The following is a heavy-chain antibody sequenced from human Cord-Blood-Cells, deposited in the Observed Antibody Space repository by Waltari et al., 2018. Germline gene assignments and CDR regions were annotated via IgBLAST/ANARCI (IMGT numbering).Heavy chain of an antibody. CDR3: ARNLPAPYSSSWYGAFDI. D-gene: IGHD6-13*01. CDR1: GFPFSSYW. CDR2: IKQDGSEK. Sequence: EVQLVESGGGLVKLGGSLRLSCAASGFPFSSYWMSWVRQAPGKGVEWVANIKQDGSEKYYVDSVKGRFTISRDNAKNSLYLQMNSLRAEDTAVYYCARNLPAPYSSSWYGAFDIWGQGTMVTVSS. J-gene: IGHJ3*02. V-gene: IGHV3-7*01.